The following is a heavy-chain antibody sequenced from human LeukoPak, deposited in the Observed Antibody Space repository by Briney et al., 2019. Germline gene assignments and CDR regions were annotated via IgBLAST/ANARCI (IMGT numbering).Heavy chain of an antibody. CDR2: IKSDGSST. CDR3: TRSDWFDP. CDR1: GFSLSSYW. V-gene: IGHV3-74*01. J-gene: IGHJ5*02. Sequence: GGSLRLSCAASGFSLSSYWMPWVRQAPGKGLVWVSRIKSDGSSTSYADSVKGRFTISRDNAKNTLYLQMNSLRAEDTAVYYCTRSDWFDPWGQGTLVTVSS.